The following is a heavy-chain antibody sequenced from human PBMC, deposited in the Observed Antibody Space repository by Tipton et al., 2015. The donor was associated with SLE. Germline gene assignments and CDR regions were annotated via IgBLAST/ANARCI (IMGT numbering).Heavy chain of an antibody. Sequence: SLRLSCAASGFTFSDHYMDWVRQAPGKGLEWVSSITSLSYTYYADSVKGRFTISRDNSKNTLYLQMNSLRAEDTAVYYCARVRSEYCSSTSCSHDAFDIWGQGTMVTVSS. J-gene: IGHJ3*02. D-gene: IGHD2-2*01. V-gene: IGHV3-69-1*01. CDR2: ITSLSYT. CDR1: GFTFSDHY. CDR3: ARVRSEYCSSTSCSHDAFDI.